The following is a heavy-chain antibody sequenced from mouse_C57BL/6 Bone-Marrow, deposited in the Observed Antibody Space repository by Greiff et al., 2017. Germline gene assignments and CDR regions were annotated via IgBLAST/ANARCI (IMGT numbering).Heavy chain of an antibody. V-gene: IGHV1-69*01. CDR1: GYTFTSYW. CDR2: IDPSDSYT. J-gene: IGHJ1*03. Sequence: QVQLQQPGAELVMPGASVKLSCKASGYTFTSYWMHWVKQRPGQGLEWIGEIDPSDSYTNYNQKFKGKSTLTLDKSSSTAYMQLSSLTSEDSAVYYCASSYGYFDVWGTGTTVTVSS. CDR3: ASSYGYFDV.